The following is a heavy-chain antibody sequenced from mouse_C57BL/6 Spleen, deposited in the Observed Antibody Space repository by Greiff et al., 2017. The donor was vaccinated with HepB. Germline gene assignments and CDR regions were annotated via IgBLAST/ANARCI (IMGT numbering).Heavy chain of an antibody. V-gene: IGHV1-80*01. J-gene: IGHJ1*03. Sequence: QVHLKQSGAELVKPGASVKISCKASGYAFSSYWMNWVKQRPGKGLEWIGQIYPGDGDTNYNGKFKGKATLTADKSSSTAYMQLSSLTSEDSAVYFCARGGSNYGYFDVWGTGTTVTVSS. CDR1: GYAFSSYW. CDR3: ARGGSNYGYFDV. CDR2: IYPGDGDT. D-gene: IGHD2-5*01.